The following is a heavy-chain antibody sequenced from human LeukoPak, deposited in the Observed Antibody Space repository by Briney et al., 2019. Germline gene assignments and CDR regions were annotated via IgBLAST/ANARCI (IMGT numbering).Heavy chain of an antibody. Sequence: EGSLRLSCAASGFTFSSYSMNWVRQAPGKGLEWVSSISSSSSYIYYADSVKGRFTISRDNAKNSLYLQMNSLRAEDTAVYYCARDSGRMATLYGKDAFDIWGQGTMVTVSS. J-gene: IGHJ3*02. CDR3: ARDSGRMATLYGKDAFDI. V-gene: IGHV3-21*01. CDR2: ISSSSSYI. CDR1: GFTFSSYS. D-gene: IGHD5-24*01.